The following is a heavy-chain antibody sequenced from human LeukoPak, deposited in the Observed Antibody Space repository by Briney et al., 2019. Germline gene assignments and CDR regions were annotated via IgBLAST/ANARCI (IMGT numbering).Heavy chain of an antibody. Sequence: GGSLRLSCAASGFTFSDYYMSWIRQAPGKGLEGVSYISSSGSTIYYADSVKGRFTISRDNAKNSLYLQMNSLRAEDTAVYYCARDPPYAPPDYWGQGTLVTVSS. J-gene: IGHJ4*02. CDR2: ISSSGSTI. V-gene: IGHV3-11*01. CDR1: GFTFSDYY. CDR3: ARDPPYAPPDY.